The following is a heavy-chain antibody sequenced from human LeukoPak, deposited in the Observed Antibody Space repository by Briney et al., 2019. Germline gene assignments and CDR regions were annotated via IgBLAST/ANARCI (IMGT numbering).Heavy chain of an antibody. Sequence: GGSLRLSCAASGFTFSSYGMHGVRQAPGKGLEWVAFIRYDGSNKYYADSVKGRFTISRDNSKNTLYLQMNSLRAEDTAVYYCAKDLNDYVWGTYIDYWGQGTLVTVSS. CDR3: AKDLNDYVWGTYIDY. D-gene: IGHD3-16*01. CDR1: GFTFSSYG. CDR2: IRYDGSNK. J-gene: IGHJ4*02. V-gene: IGHV3-30*02.